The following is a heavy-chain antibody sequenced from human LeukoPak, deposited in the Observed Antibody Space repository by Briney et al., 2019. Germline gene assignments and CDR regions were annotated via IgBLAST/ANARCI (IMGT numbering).Heavy chain of an antibody. V-gene: IGHV3-23*01. CDR2: IRDSGDST. J-gene: IGHJ4*02. D-gene: IGHD2-21*02. Sequence: GGSLRLSCAASGFTFSSYAMSWVRQAPGKGLEWVSTIRDSGDSTYYADSVKGRFTISRDNSKNTLYLQMNSLRAEDTAVYYCANSIVEVTAPFDYWGQGTLVTVSS. CDR3: ANSIVEVTAPFDY. CDR1: GFTFSSYA.